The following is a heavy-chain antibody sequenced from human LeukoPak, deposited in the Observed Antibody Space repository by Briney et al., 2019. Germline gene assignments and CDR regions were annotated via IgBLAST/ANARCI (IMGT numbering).Heavy chain of an antibody. D-gene: IGHD2-15*01. CDR3: ARGYCSGGSCYYFDL. CDR1: GGSISSYY. Sequence: SEPLSLTCTVSGGSISSYYWNWIRQPPGKGLEWIGFIYYTGSTNYNPSLKSRVTISLDTSKNQFSLRLNSVTAADTAVYYCARGYCSGGSCYYFDLWGRGTLVTASS. J-gene: IGHJ2*01. V-gene: IGHV4-59*01. CDR2: IYYTGST.